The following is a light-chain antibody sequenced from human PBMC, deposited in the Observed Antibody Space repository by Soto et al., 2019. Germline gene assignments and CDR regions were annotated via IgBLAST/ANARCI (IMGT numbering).Light chain of an antibody. Sequence: DIQMTQSPSTLPASVGDGVTITCRASQNINNWLAWYQQKPGKGPSLLIYKASNLESGVSSRFSGSGSGTEFTLTISSLQPDDIGTYYCQQNNRYPWTFGQGTKVDIK. CDR3: QQNNRYPWT. CDR2: KAS. CDR1: QNINNW. J-gene: IGKJ1*01. V-gene: IGKV1-5*03.